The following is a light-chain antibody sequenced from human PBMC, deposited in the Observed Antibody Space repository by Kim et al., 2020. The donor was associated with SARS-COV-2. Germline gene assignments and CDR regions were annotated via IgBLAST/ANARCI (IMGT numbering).Light chain of an antibody. V-gene: IGKV1-39*01. CDR3: QQSYSPTQIT. Sequence: SVGDRVIISCLASQNIVNYLNWYQWRPGKAPKLLISGASSLRTGVPSRFSGSGSGTDFTLTISTLLPEDFATYYCQQSYSPTQITFGQGTRLEIK. CDR2: GAS. J-gene: IGKJ5*01. CDR1: QNIVNY.